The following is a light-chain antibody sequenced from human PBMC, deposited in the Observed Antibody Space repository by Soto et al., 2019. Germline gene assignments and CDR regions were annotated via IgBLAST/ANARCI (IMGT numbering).Light chain of an antibody. Sequence: QSALTPPASVSGSPGQSITISCTGTSSDVGGYNSVSWYQQHPGKAPKLLISEVRHRPSGVSDRFSGSQSANTASLTISGLQAEDEADYYCSSFTTSNTYVFGTGTKVTVL. CDR2: EVR. J-gene: IGLJ1*01. CDR1: SSDVGGYNS. CDR3: SSFTTSNTYV. V-gene: IGLV2-14*01.